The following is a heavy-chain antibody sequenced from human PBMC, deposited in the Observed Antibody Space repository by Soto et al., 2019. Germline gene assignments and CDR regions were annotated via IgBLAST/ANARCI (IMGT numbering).Heavy chain of an antibody. CDR1: GFTFSSYW. D-gene: IGHD6-19*01. Sequence: PGGSLRLSCAASGFTFSSYWMSWVRQAPGKGLEWVANIKQDGSEKYYVDSVKGRFTISRDNAKNSLYLQMNSLRAEDTAVYYSARDGRWIAVAGTEPYYFDYWGQGTLVTVSS. V-gene: IGHV3-7*01. CDR2: IKQDGSEK. CDR3: ARDGRWIAVAGTEPYYFDY. J-gene: IGHJ4*02.